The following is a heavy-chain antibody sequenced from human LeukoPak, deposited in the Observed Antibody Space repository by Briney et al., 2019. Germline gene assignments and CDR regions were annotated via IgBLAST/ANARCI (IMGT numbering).Heavy chain of an antibody. V-gene: IGHV3-73*01. J-gene: IGHJ4*02. D-gene: IGHD3-22*01. Sequence: GGSLRLSCAASGFSFSGSAMHWVRQASGKWLEWVGRIRSKANSYATAYAVSVKGRFTISRDDSKNTAYLQMNSLKTEDTAVYYCTSLTNYYDSSGYPLDNWGQGTLVTVSS. CDR2: IRSKANSYAT. CDR3: TSLTNYYDSSGYPLDN. CDR1: GFSFSGSA.